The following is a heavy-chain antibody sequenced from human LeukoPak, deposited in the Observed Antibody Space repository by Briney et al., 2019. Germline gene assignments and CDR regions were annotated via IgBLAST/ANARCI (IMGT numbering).Heavy chain of an antibody. V-gene: IGHV3-33*06. D-gene: IGHD2-15*01. Sequence: GGSLRLSSAASGFTFSSYGFHWVRQAPGKGLEWVAVIWYDGSNKYYADSVKGRFTISRDNSKNTLYLQMNSLRAEDTAVYYCAKDGSGGGWKWFDPWGQGTLVTVSS. CDR1: GFTFSSYG. CDR2: IWYDGSNK. CDR3: AKDGSGGGWKWFDP. J-gene: IGHJ5*02.